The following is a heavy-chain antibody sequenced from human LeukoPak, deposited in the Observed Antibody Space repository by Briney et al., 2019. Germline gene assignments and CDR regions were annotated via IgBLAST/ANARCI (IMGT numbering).Heavy chain of an antibody. CDR1: GFTFSSYS. CDR3: WRKRLELQN. D-gene: IGHD1-7*01. Sequence: GGSLRLSCAASGFTFSSYSMNWVRQAPGKGLEWVSSISSSSSYIYYADSVKGRFTISRDNAKNSLYLPMNSLRAEATAVYYFWRKRLELQNWGQGTLVSVSS. CDR2: ISSSSSYI. V-gene: IGHV3-21*01. J-gene: IGHJ4*02.